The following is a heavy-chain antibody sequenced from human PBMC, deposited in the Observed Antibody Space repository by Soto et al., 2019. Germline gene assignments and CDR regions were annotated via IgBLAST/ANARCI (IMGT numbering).Heavy chain of an antibody. Sequence: QVQLQQWGAGLWKPSETLSLTCAVYGGSFNGYYWNWIRQPAGKGMEWIREINHSGSTNYNPSLKSRVTLSVDTSKNQFSLKLRSVTAADTAVYYCARGWGRIFDSWGQGTLVSVSS. CDR1: GGSFNGYY. D-gene: IGHD7-27*01. CDR2: INHSGST. CDR3: ARGWGRIFDS. V-gene: IGHV4-34*01. J-gene: IGHJ4*02.